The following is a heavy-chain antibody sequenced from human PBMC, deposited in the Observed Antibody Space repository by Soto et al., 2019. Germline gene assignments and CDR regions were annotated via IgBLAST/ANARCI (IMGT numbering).Heavy chain of an antibody. CDR1: GDSVSSNSAA. V-gene: IGHV6-1*01. D-gene: IGHD1-26*01. CDR3: ARGEQYSGRIFDH. CDR2: TYYRSKWYN. Sequence: SQTLSLTCGISGDSVSSNSAAWNWLRQSPSRGLEWLGRTYYRSKWYNDYAVSVESRITINPDTSKNHFSLQLNFVTPEDTAVYFCARGEQYSGRIFDHWGQGTLVTVS. J-gene: IGHJ4*02.